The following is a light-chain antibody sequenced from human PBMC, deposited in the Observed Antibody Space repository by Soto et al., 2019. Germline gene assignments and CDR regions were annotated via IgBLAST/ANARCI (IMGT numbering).Light chain of an antibody. CDR1: SSDVGAYKY. CDR2: DVS. V-gene: IGLV2-11*01. CDR3: CSYAGSYTWV. J-gene: IGLJ3*02. Sequence: QSVLTQPRSVSGSPGQSVTISCTGTSSDVGAYKYVSWYQQHPGKAPKLMIYDVSRRPSEVPDRFSGSKSGNTASLTISGLQAEDEADYYCCSYAGSYTWVFGGGTKLTVL.